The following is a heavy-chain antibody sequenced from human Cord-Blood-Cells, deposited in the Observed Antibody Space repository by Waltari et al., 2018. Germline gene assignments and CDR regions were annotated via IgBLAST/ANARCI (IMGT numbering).Heavy chain of an antibody. Sequence: QVQLVESGGGVVQPGRSLRLSCAASGFTFSSYGLHWVRQAPGKGLELVAVIWYDGSNKYYADSVKGRFTISRDNSKNTLYLQMNSLRAEDTAVYYCARHAVAAAAYDYWGQGTLVTVSS. J-gene: IGHJ4*02. CDR2: IWYDGSNK. CDR3: ARHAVAAAAYDY. CDR1: GFTFSSYG. V-gene: IGHV3-33*01. D-gene: IGHD6-13*01.